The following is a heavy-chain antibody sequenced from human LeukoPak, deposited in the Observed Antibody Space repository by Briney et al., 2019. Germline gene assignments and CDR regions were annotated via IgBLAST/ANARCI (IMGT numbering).Heavy chain of an antibody. Sequence: ASVKVSCKASGGTFSSYTISWVRQAPGQGLEWMGWISAYNGNTNYAQKLQGRVTMTTDTSTSTAYMELRSLRSDDTAVYYCARTIYDSSGYYYYFDYWGQGTLVTVSS. V-gene: IGHV1-18*01. J-gene: IGHJ4*02. CDR2: ISAYNGNT. D-gene: IGHD3-22*01. CDR1: GGTFSSYT. CDR3: ARTIYDSSGYYYYFDY.